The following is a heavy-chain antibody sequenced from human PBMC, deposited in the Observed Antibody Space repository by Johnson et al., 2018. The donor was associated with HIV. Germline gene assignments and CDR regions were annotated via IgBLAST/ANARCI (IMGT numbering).Heavy chain of an antibody. Sequence: QVQLVESGGGVVQPGGSLRLSCATSVFMFSNYGMHWVRQAPGKGLEWVAFIRYDGSNKYHADSVKGRFTISRDNSKNTVYLQMNSLRVEDTALYYCARVGDRAMIVGGTDALDIWGQGTKVTVSS. CDR1: VFMFSNYG. J-gene: IGHJ3*02. CDR2: IRYDGSNK. V-gene: IGHV3-30*02. D-gene: IGHD3-22*01. CDR3: ARVGDRAMIVGGTDALDI.